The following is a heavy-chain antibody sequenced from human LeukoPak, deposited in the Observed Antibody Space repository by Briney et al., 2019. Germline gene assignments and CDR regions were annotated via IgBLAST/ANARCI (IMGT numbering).Heavy chain of an antibody. CDR1: GYTFTGYY. CDR3: ARVIAAAGTQYFDY. V-gene: IGHV1-2*06. CDR2: INPNSGGT. Sequence: ASVKVSCKASGYTFTGYYMHWVRQAPGQGLEWMGRINPNSGGTNYAQKFQGRVTMTRDTSISTAYMELSRLRSHDTAVYYCARVIAAAGTQYFDYWGQGTLVTVSS. J-gene: IGHJ4*02. D-gene: IGHD6-13*01.